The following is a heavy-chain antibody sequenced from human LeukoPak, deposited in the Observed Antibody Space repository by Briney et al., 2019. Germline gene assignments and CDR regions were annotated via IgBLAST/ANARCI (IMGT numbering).Heavy chain of an antibody. CDR3: ATVGIWLNAFDI. V-gene: IGHV1-24*01. J-gene: IGHJ3*02. Sequence: GASVKVSCKVSGYTLTELSMHWVRQAPGKGLEWMGGFDPEDGETIYAQKFQGRVTMTEDTSTDTAYMELSSLRSEDTAVYYCATVGIWLNAFDIWGQGTMVTVSS. CDR1: GYTLTELS. CDR2: FDPEDGET. D-gene: IGHD3-22*01.